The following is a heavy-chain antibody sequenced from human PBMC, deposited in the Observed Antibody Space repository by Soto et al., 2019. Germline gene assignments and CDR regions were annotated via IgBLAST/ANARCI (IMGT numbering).Heavy chain of an antibody. D-gene: IGHD3-22*01. CDR1: GDSISNSRFY. CDR3: ARDFFDSSDYTTNWFDP. CDR2: IYHTGNA. V-gene: IGHV4-39*01. Sequence: SETLSLTCSVSGDSISNSRFYWAWIRQPPGEGLEWIGSIYHTGNAYYNPSLKSRVTISVDTSKNQFSLKLTPVTAADAALYYCARDFFDSSDYTTNWFDPWGQGTLVTAPQ. J-gene: IGHJ5*02.